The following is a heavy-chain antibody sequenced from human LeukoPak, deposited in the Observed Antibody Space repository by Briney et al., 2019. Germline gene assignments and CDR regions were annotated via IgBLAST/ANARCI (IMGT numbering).Heavy chain of an antibody. Sequence: PGGSLRLSCAASGFTFSDYYMSWIRQAPGKGLEWASYISSSGSTIYYADSVKGRFTISRDNAKNSLYLQMDSLRAEDTAVYYCARVGLRLSFSFDPWGQGTLVTVSS. D-gene: IGHD2-2*01. CDR3: ARVGLRLSFSFDP. V-gene: IGHV3-11*01. J-gene: IGHJ5*02. CDR1: GFTFSDYY. CDR2: ISSSGSTI.